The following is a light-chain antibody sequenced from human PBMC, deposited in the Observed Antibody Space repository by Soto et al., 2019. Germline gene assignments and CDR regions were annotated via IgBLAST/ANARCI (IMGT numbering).Light chain of an antibody. Sequence: DIQMTQSPSTLSASVGDRVTITCRATQNIYGWLAWYQQKSGKAPKLLIYDASSLESGVPSRFSGSGFGTEFTVTISSLQPDDFATYYCQQYNSYPWTFGQGTNVEVK. CDR2: DAS. J-gene: IGKJ1*01. V-gene: IGKV1-5*01. CDR3: QQYNSYPWT. CDR1: QNIYGW.